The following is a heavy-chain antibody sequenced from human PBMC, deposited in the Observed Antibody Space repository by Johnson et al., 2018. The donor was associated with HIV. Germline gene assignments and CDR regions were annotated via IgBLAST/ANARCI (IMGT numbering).Heavy chain of an antibody. J-gene: IGHJ3*02. CDR2: ISYDGSNK. CDR3: TTETYYYDSSGYYYGHAFDI. V-gene: IGHV3-30*03. Sequence: QVQLVESGGGVVQPGRSLRLSCAASGFTFSSYGMHWVRQAPGKGLEWVAVISYDGSNKYYASSVTGRFTISRDDSKNTLYLQMNSLKTEDTAVYYCTTETYYYDSSGYYYGHAFDIWGQGTMVTVSS. D-gene: IGHD3-22*01. CDR1: GFTFSSYG.